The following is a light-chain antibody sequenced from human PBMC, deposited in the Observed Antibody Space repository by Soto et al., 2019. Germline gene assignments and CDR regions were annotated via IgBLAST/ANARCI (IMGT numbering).Light chain of an antibody. CDR3: QQYYSYPRT. Sequence: AIRMTQSPSSFSASTGDRVTITCRASQGISSYFAWYKQKPGKAPKLLIYAASTLQSGVPSRFSGSGSGTDFTLTISSLRSEDFANYYCQQYYSYPRTFGEGTKVEIK. V-gene: IGKV1-8*01. CDR1: QGISSY. J-gene: IGKJ1*01. CDR2: AAS.